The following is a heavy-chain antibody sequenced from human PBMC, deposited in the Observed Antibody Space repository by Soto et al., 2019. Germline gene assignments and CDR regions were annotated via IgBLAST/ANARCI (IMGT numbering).Heavy chain of an antibody. CDR2: IYYSGNT. V-gene: IGHV4-31*03. Sequence: QVQLQESGPGLVKPSQTLSLTCTVSGASINGGGYYWSWIRQHPGKGLEWIGSIYYSGNTYYSPSLQSRVTISVDTSKNHSSLRLTSVTAADTAVYYCARDPSYGDYSYYGMDVWGQGTTVTVSS. CDR3: ARDPSYGDYSYYGMDV. J-gene: IGHJ6*02. CDR1: GASINGGGYY. D-gene: IGHD4-17*01.